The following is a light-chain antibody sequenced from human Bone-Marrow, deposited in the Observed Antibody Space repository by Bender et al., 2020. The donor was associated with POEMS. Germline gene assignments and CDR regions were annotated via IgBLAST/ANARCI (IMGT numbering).Light chain of an antibody. CDR3: FSYAGRPTYVI. J-gene: IGLJ2*01. CDR1: SSDVGGYNY. Sequence: QSALTQPASVSGSPGQSVTISCTGTSSDVGGYNYVSWYQQHPGKAPKLMIYDVFNRPSGVSDRFSGSKSGNTASLTISGLQAEDEAEYYCFSYAGRPTYVIIGGGTKLTVL. CDR2: DVF. V-gene: IGLV2-14*03.